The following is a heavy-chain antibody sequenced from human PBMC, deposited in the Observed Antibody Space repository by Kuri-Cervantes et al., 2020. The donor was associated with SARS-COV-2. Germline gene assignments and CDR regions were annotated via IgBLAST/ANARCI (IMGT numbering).Heavy chain of an antibody. CDR1: GFTFSGNW. CDR2: ISYDGSNK. J-gene: IGHJ3*02. V-gene: IGHV3-30*18. D-gene: IGHD3-3*01. Sequence: GESLKISCAASGFTFSGNWMTWVRQAPGKGLEWVAVISYDGSNKYYADPVKGRFTISRDNSKNTLYLQMNSLRAEDTAVYYCANCGWGFLEWHPDFAFDIWGQGTMVTVSS. CDR3: ANCGWGFLEWHPDFAFDI.